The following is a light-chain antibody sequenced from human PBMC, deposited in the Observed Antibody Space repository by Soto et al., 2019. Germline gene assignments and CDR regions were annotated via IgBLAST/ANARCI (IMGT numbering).Light chain of an antibody. CDR2: GAS. CDR3: PQYGRSPWT. V-gene: IGKV3-20*01. CDR1: QTVSSSY. J-gene: IGKJ1*01. Sequence: DIVLTQSPGTLSLSPGEGGTLSCRASQTVSSSYLAWYQQKPGQAPRLLIYGASSRATGIPDRFSGSGSGTDFTLTITRLEPEDSAVYYCPQYGRSPWTFGQGTKVEIK.